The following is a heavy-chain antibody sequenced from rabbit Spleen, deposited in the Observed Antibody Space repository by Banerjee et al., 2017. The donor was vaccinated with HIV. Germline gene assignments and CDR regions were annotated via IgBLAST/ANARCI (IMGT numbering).Heavy chain of an antibody. CDR3: ARDTGSSFSSYGMDL. CDR1: RFSLSSSYD. CDR2: IDSGSSGFT. V-gene: IGHV1S40*01. D-gene: IGHD8-1*01. Sequence: QQLEESGGDLVKPGASLTLTCTASRFSLSSSYDMCWVCQAPGKGLEWIACIDSGSSGFTYFATWAKGRFTISKTSSTTVTLQMTSLTAADTATYFCARDTGSSFSSYGMDLWGPGTLVTVS. J-gene: IGHJ6*01.